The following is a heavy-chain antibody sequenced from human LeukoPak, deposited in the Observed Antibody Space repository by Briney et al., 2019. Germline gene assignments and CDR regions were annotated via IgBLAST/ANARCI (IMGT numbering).Heavy chain of an antibody. CDR3: ATIRADYQPFDY. Sequence: SETLSLTCSVSGGSISSSNYYWGWIRQPPGKGLEWLASIFNSKRTYYNPSLESRLTISADTSENQFSLRLASVTAADTAVYYCATIRADYQPFDYWGQGTLVTVSS. V-gene: IGHV4-39*01. CDR2: IFNSKRT. D-gene: IGHD4-17*01. J-gene: IGHJ4*02. CDR1: GGSISSSNYY.